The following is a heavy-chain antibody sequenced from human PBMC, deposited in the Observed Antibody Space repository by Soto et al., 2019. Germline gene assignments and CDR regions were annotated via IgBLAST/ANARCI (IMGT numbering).Heavy chain of an antibody. Sequence: ASVKVSCKASGYTFTSYAMHWVRQAPGQRLEWMGWINAGNGNTKYSQKFQGRVTITRDTSASTAYMELSSLRSEDTAEYYCSRGRDSYKMGNYWGQGTLVTVSS. D-gene: IGHD3-10*01. CDR3: SRGRDSYKMGNY. CDR1: GYTFTSYA. CDR2: INAGNGNT. V-gene: IGHV1-3*01. J-gene: IGHJ4*02.